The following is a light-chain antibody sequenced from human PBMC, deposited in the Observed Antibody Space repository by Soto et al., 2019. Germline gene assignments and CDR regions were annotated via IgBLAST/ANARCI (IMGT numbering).Light chain of an antibody. V-gene: IGLV2-8*01. CDR3: SSYAGSNNLYV. CDR1: SSDVGAYNY. J-gene: IGLJ1*01. Sequence: QSVLTQPPSASGSPGQSVTISCTGTSSDVGAYNYVSWYQQHPGKAPKLMIYEVSKRPSGVPDRFSASKSGNTASLTVSGLQAEDEADYYCSSYAGSNNLYVFGTGTKVTVL. CDR2: EVS.